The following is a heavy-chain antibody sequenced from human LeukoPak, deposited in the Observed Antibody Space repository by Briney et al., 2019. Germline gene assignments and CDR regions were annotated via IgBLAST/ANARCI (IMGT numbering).Heavy chain of an antibody. D-gene: IGHD6-13*01. J-gene: IGHJ6*02. CDR3: ARVKKVSSTQLGSDYYGMDV. CDR2: IWYDGNNK. CDR1: GFTFSSYG. Sequence: GRSLRLSCAASGFTFSSYGMHWVRQAPGKGLEWVAVIWYDGNNKYYADSVKGRFTISRDNSKNTLYLQMNSLRAEDTAVYYCARVKKVSSTQLGSDYYGMDVWGQGTTVTVSS. V-gene: IGHV3-33*01.